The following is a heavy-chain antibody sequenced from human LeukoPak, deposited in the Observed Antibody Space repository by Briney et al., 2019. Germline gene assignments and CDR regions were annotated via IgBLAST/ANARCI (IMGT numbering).Heavy chain of an antibody. J-gene: IGHJ4*02. CDR2: IYYSGST. Sequence: SETLSLTCTVSGDSISSSSYYWGWIRQPPGKGLEWIGSIYYSGSTYYNPSLKSRVTISVDTSKNQFSLKLSSVTAADTAVYYCARHSLTPFGAAEDWGQGTLVTVSS. D-gene: IGHD3-16*01. CDR1: GDSISSSSYY. CDR3: ARHSLTPFGAAED. V-gene: IGHV4-39*01.